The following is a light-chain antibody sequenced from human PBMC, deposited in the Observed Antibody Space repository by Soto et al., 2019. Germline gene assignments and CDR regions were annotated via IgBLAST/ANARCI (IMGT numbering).Light chain of an antibody. CDR2: GAS. V-gene: IGKV3-20*01. Sequence: IVMTQSPDTLSVPPGERATLSRRASPSVTNSFLAWYQQKPGKAPRXXIYGASRRETGIQDRFSGSGSGTEFTLTISRLQPEDFAVYYCQQYVSSPWAFGQGTKVDIK. CDR3: QQYVSSPWA. CDR1: PSVTNSF. J-gene: IGKJ1*01.